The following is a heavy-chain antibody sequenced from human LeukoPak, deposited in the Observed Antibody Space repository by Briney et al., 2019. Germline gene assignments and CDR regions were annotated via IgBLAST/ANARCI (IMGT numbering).Heavy chain of an antibody. CDR3: AKEPPYSSSWGTFDY. D-gene: IGHD6-13*01. J-gene: IGHJ4*02. CDR2: ISGSGGST. V-gene: IGHV3-23*01. CDR1: GFTFSSYA. Sequence: GESLKISCAASGFTFSSYAMSWVRQAPGKGLEWVSAISGSGGSTYYADSVKGRFTISRDNSKNTLYLQMNSLRAEDTAVYYCAKEPPYSSSWGTFDYWGQGTLVTVSS.